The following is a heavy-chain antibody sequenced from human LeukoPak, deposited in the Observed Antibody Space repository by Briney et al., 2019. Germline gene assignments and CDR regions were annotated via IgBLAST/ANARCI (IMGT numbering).Heavy chain of an antibody. D-gene: IGHD5-12*01. V-gene: IGHV1-2*02. CDR3: ARLRNGYDFHPHHNWFDP. J-gene: IGHJ5*02. Sequence: PAGSLRLSCVASGFTFSYYSMHWVRQAPGQGLEWMGWINPNSGGTDYAQKFQGRVTMTRDTSISTAYMELSRLRSDDTAVYYCARLRNGYDFHPHHNWFDPWGQGTLVTVSS. CDR2: INPNSGGT. CDR1: GFTFSYYS.